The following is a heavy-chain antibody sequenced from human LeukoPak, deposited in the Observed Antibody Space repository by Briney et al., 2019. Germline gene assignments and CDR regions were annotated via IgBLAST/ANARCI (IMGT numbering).Heavy chain of an antibody. V-gene: IGHV3-73*01. J-gene: IGHJ6*03. CDR1: GFTFSGSP. CDR3: AKYASNYYYYYMDV. Sequence: GGSLKLSCAASGFTFSGSPMHWVRQASGKGLEWVGRIRSKANAYATAYAASVKGRFTISRDNSKNTLYLQMNSLRAEDTALYYCAKYASNYYYYYMDVWGEGTTVTVSS. CDR2: IRSKANAYAT.